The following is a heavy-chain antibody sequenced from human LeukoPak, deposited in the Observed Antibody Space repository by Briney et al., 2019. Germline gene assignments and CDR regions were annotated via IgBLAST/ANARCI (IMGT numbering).Heavy chain of an antibody. CDR2: INHSGST. CDR1: GGSFSGYY. D-gene: IGHD3-10*01. V-gene: IGHV4-34*01. CDR3: ARGPRPAPRITMVRGSSGYYYGMDV. J-gene: IGHJ6*02. Sequence: SETLFLTCAVYGGSFSGYYWSWIRQPPGKGLEWIGEINHSGSTNYNPSLKSRVTISVDTSKNQFSLKLSSVTAADTAVYYCARGPRPAPRITMVRGSSGYYYGMDVWGQGTTVTVSS.